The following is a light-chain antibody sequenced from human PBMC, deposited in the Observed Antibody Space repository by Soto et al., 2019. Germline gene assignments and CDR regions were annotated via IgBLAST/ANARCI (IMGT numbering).Light chain of an antibody. Sequence: QSALTEPPSASGSPGQSVTISCTGTSSDVGGYNYVSWYQQHPGKAPKLMIYQVSKRPSGVPDRFSGSKSGNTASLTVSGLQAEDEAAYYCSSFARNTNVVFGWGTKLTVL. J-gene: IGLJ2*01. CDR1: SSDVGGYNY. V-gene: IGLV2-8*01. CDR3: SSFARNTNVV. CDR2: QVS.